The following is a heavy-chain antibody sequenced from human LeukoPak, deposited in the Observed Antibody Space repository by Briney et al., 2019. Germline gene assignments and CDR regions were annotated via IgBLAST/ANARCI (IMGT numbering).Heavy chain of an antibody. CDR3: ARDPESYYYMDV. CDR2: FSGSGGST. V-gene: IGHV3-23*01. CDR1: GFTFSSYA. Sequence: GGSLRLSCAASGFTFSSYAMSWVRQAPGKGLECISGFSGSGGSTYYADSVKGRFTISRDNSKNTLYLQMNSLRAEDTAVYYCARDPESYYYMDVWGKGTTVTISS. J-gene: IGHJ6*03.